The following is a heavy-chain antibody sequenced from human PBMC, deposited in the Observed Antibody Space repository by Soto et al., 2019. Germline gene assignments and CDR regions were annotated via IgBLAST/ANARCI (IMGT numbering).Heavy chain of an antibody. CDR3: ARIGVAAPL. CDR1: GGSISSGDYS. CDR2: IYHSGST. D-gene: IGHD2-15*01. J-gene: IGHJ4*02. Sequence: SETLSLTCAVSGGSISSGDYSWSWIRQPPGKGLEWIGYIYHSGSTYYNPSLKSRVTISVDRSKNQFSLKLSSVTAADTAVYYCARIGVAAPLWGQGTLVT. V-gene: IGHV4-30-2*01.